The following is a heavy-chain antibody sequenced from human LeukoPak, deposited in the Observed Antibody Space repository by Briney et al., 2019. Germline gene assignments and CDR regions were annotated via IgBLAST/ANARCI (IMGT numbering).Heavy chain of an antibody. Sequence: GGSLRLSCAASGFTFSSYAMHWVRQAPGKGLEWVAVISYDGSNKYYADSVKGRFTISRDNSKNTLYLQMDSLRVEDTAVYYCASAAQDPEDYWGQGTLVTVSS. CDR2: ISYDGSNK. J-gene: IGHJ4*02. CDR3: ASAAQDPEDY. CDR1: GFTFSSYA. V-gene: IGHV3-30*04.